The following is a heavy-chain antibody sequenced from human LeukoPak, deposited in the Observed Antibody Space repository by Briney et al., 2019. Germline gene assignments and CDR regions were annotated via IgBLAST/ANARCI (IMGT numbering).Heavy chain of an antibody. CDR3: ARSPYSSSRWFDP. CDR1: GYSISSGYY. Sequence: PSETLSLTCTVSGYSISSGYYWGWIRQPPGKGLEWIGSISYSGRTYYNPSLNSRLTISLDTSMNQFSLKLSSVTAADTALYYCARSPYSSSRWFDPWGQGTLVIVSS. V-gene: IGHV4-38-2*02. CDR2: ISYSGRT. J-gene: IGHJ5*02. D-gene: IGHD2-2*01.